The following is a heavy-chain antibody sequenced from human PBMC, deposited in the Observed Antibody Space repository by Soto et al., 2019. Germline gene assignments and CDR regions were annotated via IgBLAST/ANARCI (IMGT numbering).Heavy chain of an antibody. CDR3: ARLLTQGYCSGGSCNNWFDP. CDR2: IYYSGST. Sequence: SETLSLTCTVSGCSISSYYWSWIRRPPGKGLEWIGYIYYSGSTNYNPSLKSRVTISVDTSKNQFSLKLSSVTAADTAVYYCARLLTQGYCSGGSCNNWFDPWGQGTLVTVSS. V-gene: IGHV4-59*01. D-gene: IGHD2-15*01. J-gene: IGHJ5*02. CDR1: GCSISSYY.